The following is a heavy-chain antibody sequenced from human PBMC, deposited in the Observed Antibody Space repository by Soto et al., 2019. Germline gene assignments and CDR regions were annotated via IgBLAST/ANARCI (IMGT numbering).Heavy chain of an antibody. D-gene: IGHD1-26*01. Sequence: QVQLVESGGGVVQPGRSLRLSCAASGFTFNTYGMHWVRQAPGKGLEWVAVSWYDGSKKSHADSVKGRFTISRDNSKNTLYLHMNSLRAEDTAVYYCVVAVGAKDYYYGMDAWGQGTTVTVSS. J-gene: IGHJ6*02. CDR2: SWYDGSKK. CDR1: GFTFNTYG. CDR3: VVAVGAKDYYYGMDA. V-gene: IGHV3-33*01.